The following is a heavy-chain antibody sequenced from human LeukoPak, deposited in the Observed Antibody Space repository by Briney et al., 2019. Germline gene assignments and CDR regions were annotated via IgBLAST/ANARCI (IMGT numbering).Heavy chain of an antibody. CDR1: GYTFTGYY. CDR3: ARDEGYSGYDSVS. D-gene: IGHD5-12*01. J-gene: IGHJ4*02. CDR2: INPNSGGT. Sequence: ASVKVSCKASGYTFTGYYMHWVRQAPGQGLEWMGWINPNSGGTNYAQKFQGRVTMTRDTSISTAYMELSRLRSDDTAVYYCARDEGYSGYDSVSWGQGTLVTASS. V-gene: IGHV1-2*02.